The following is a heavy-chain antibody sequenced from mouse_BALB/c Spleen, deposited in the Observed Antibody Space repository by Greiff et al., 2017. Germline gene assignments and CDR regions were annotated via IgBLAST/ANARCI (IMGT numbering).Heavy chain of an antibody. CDR3: ARSPNWDFDY. CDR2: ISSGSSTI. Sequence: EVNVVESGGGLVQPGGSRKLSCAASGFTFSSFGMHWVRQAPEKGLEWVAYISSGSSTIYYADTVKGRFTISRDNPKNTLFLQMTSLRSEDTAMYYCARSPNWDFDYWGQGTTLTVSS. V-gene: IGHV5-17*02. D-gene: IGHD4-1*01. CDR1: GFTFSSFG. J-gene: IGHJ2*01.